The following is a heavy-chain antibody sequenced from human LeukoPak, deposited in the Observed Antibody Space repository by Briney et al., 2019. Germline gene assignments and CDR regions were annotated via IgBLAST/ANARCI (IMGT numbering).Heavy chain of an antibody. CDR3: ARDMVGVSWGYNWFDL. CDR1: GYTFTGYY. CDR2: INPNSGGT. V-gene: IGHV1-2*02. J-gene: IGHJ5*02. Sequence: ASVKVSCKASGYTFTGYYMHWVRQAPGQGLEWMGWINPNSGGTNYAQNFQGRVTMTRDTSISTAYMELSRLRSDDTAVYYCARDMVGVSWGYNWFDLWGQGTLVTVSS. D-gene: IGHD1-26*01.